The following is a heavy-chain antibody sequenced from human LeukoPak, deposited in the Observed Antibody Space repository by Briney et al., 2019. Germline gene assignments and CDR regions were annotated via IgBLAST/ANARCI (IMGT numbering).Heavy chain of an antibody. V-gene: IGHV4-31*03. CDR3: AREAGGAAAGNPFDY. Sequence: PSETLSLTCTVSGGSISSGGDYWSWIRQHPGKGLEWIGYIYYSGSTYYNPSLKSRVTISVDTSKNQFSLKLSSVTAADTAVYYCAREAGGAAAGNPFDYWGQGTLVTVSS. D-gene: IGHD6-13*01. J-gene: IGHJ4*02. CDR2: IYYSGST. CDR1: GGSISSGGDY.